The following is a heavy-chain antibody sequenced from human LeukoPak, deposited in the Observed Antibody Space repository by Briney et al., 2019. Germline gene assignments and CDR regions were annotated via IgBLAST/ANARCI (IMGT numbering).Heavy chain of an antibody. CDR3: AREITVTRPFDY. CDR1: NGSISIYY. Sequence: SETLSLTCTVSNGSISIYYWSWVRQPAGKGLDWIGRISASGSTNYNPSLKSRVTMSLDTSKNQFSLKLSSVTAADTAVYYCAREITVTRPFDYWGPGTLVTVSS. J-gene: IGHJ4*02. CDR2: ISASGST. D-gene: IGHD4-17*01. V-gene: IGHV4-4*07.